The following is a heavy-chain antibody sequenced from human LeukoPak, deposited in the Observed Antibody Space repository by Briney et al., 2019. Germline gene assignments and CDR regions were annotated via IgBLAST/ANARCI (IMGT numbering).Heavy chain of an antibody. CDR1: GSSITSVSHY. D-gene: IGHD3-16*01. V-gene: IGHV4-39*01. CDR2: IYYTGST. CDR3: ARRWGNIVGVTYEY. J-gene: IGHJ4*02. Sequence: SETLSVTCTITGSSITSVSHYLCWIRQPPRHLLQWLGDIYYTGSTYYSPSLRSRVTMSVHTSENQFSLRLNSVTAVDTAVYYCARRWGNIVGVTYEYWGQGTLVTVSS.